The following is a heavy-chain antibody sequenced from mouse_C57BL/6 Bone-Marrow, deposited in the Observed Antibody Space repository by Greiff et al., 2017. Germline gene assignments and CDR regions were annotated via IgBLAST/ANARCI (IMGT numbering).Heavy chain of an antibody. CDR3: ARTLRRDWYFDV. J-gene: IGHJ1*03. D-gene: IGHD3-3*01. V-gene: IGHV1-64*01. CDR2: IHPNSGST. CDR1: GYTFTSYW. Sequence: QVQLQQSGAELVKPGASVKLSCKASGYTFTSYWMHWVKQRPGQGLEWIGMIHPNSGSTNYNEKFKSKATLTVDKSSSTAYMQLSSLTSEDSAVYYFARTLRRDWYFDVWGTGTTVTVSS.